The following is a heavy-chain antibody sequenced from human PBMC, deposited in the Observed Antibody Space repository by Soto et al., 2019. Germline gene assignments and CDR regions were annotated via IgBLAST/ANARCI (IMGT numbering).Heavy chain of an antibody. V-gene: IGHV4-31*03. D-gene: IGHD3-3*01. CDR3: ARNHAGFFYGIDY. J-gene: IGHJ4*02. CDR1: GGSISAGGYY. CDR2: IDGSGYT. Sequence: QVQLQESGPGLVKPSQTLSLTCTVSGGSISAGGYYWSWIRQYPGKGLEWLGYIDGSGYTFYNPSLQSRLNLSMDPSKNQFYLKLRSATAADTAVDFCARNHAGFFYGIDYWGQGTLVTVSS.